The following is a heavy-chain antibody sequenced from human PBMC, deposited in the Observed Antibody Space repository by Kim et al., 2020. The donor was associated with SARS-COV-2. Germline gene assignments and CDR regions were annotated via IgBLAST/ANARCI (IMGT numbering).Heavy chain of an antibody. CDR3: ARQAPLTMVLGVRFDP. J-gene: IGHJ5*02. Sequence: SETLSLTCTVSGGSISSSSYYWGWIRQPPGKGLEWIGSIYYSGSTYYNPSLKSRVTISVDTSKNQFSLKLSSVTAADTAVYYCARQAPLTMVLGVRFDPWGQGTLVTVSS. V-gene: IGHV4-39*01. CDR2: IYYSGST. CDR1: GGSISSSSYY. D-gene: IGHD3-10*01.